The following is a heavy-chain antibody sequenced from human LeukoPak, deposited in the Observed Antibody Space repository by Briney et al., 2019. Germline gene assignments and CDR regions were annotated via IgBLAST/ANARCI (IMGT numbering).Heavy chain of an antibody. V-gene: IGHV4-34*01. Sequence: SETLSLTCAVYGGSFSGYYWSWIRQPPGKGLEWIGEINHSGSTNYNPSLKSRVTISVDTSKNQFSLNLSSVTAADTALYYCARDHGGEGGYHFDYWGQGTLVTVSS. CDR3: ARDHGGEGGYHFDY. CDR1: GGSFSGYY. J-gene: IGHJ4*02. CDR2: INHSGST. D-gene: IGHD3-16*01.